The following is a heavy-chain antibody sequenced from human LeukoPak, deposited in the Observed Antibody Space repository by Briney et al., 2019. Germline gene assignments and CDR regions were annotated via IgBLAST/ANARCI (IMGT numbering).Heavy chain of an antibody. CDR2: ISSSGSTI. J-gene: IGHJ6*03. V-gene: IGHV3-48*03. D-gene: IGHD6-19*01. CDR3: AREGPSLYDSGWYGDYYYYMDV. Sequence: GGSLRLSCKASGFSIDDYGLTWFRQAPGKGLEWVSYISSSGSTIYYADSVKGRFTISRDNAKNSLYLQMNSLRAEDTAVYYCAREGPSLYDSGWYGDYYYYMDVWGKGTTVTISS. CDR1: GFSIDDYG.